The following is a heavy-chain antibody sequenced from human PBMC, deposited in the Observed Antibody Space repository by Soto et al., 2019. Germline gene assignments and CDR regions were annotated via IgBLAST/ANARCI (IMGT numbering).Heavy chain of an antibody. V-gene: IGHV3-23*01. D-gene: IGHD6-19*01. Sequence: GGSLRLSCVASGFTFSMYAMTWVRQAPGKGLEWVSGISYGDSNTYYADSVKGRFTISRDNSKNTLYLQMNSLRAEDTAVYYCARDRIAVAGNPEYFQHWGQGTLVTVS. CDR2: ISYGDSNT. CDR1: GFTFSMYA. CDR3: ARDRIAVAGNPEYFQH. J-gene: IGHJ1*01.